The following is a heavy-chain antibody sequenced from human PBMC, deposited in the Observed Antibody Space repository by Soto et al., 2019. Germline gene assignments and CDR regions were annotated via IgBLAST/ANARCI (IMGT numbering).Heavy chain of an antibody. J-gene: IGHJ6*02. Sequence: VKVSCKASGGTFSNYAISWVRQAPGQGLEWVGGIIPMFGTSNYAQNFQGRVSITADESTSTAYMELSSLRSEDTAVYYCARGVRTGFYGMDVCGQGPTVTVYS. CDR2: IIPMFGTS. CDR1: GGTFSNYA. CDR3: ARGVRTGFYGMDV. V-gene: IGHV1-69*01. D-gene: IGHD3-10*01.